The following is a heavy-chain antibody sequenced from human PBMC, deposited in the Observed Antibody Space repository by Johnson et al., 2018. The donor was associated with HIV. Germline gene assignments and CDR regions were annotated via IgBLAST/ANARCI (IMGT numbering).Heavy chain of an antibody. D-gene: IGHD3-22*01. CDR2: IYSGGST. CDR3: ARWGSMIEAAFDI. CDR1: GFTVSSNY. Sequence: VQLVESGGGLVQPGGSLRLSCAASGFTVSSNYMSWVRQAPGKGLEWVSVIYSGGSTYYADSVKGRFTISRDNSKNTLYLQMNSQRAEDTAVYYWARWGSMIEAAFDIWGQGTMVTVSS. V-gene: IGHV3-66*01. J-gene: IGHJ3*02.